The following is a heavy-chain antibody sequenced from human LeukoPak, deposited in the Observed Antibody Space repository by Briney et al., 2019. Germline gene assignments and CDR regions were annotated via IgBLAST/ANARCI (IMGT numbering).Heavy chain of an antibody. CDR2: IYYSGST. V-gene: IGHV4-39*07. Sequence: SETLSLTCTVSGGSISSSSYYWGWIRQPPGKGLEWIGSIYYSGSTYYNPSLKSRVTISVDTSKNQFSLKLSSATAADTAVYYCARVIGDGPYGSGPSGYWGQGTLVTVSS. CDR1: GGSISSSSYY. CDR3: ARVIGDGPYGSGPSGY. J-gene: IGHJ4*02. D-gene: IGHD3-10*01.